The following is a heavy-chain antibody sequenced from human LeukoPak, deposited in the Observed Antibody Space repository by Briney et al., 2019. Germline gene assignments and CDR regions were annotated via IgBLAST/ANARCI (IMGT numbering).Heavy chain of an antibody. CDR2: IYYSGST. V-gene: IGHV4-59*01. D-gene: IGHD6-19*01. Sequence: SETLSLTCTVSGGSISRYYWSWIRQPPGKGLEWIGYIYYSGSTNYNPSLKSRVTISVDTSKNQFSLKLSSVTAADTAVYYCASSSGWPRSVDYWGQGTLVTVSS. CDR3: ASSSGWPRSVDY. CDR1: GGSISRYY. J-gene: IGHJ4*02.